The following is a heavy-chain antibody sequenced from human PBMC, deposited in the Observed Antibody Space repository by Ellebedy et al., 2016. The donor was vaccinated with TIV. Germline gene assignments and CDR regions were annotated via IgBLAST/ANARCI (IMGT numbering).Heavy chain of an antibody. V-gene: IGHV3-74*01. Sequence: GESLKISXAASGFTFSSYAMHWVRQAPGKGLVWVSRINSDGSSTSYADSVKGRFTISRDNAKNTLYLQMNSLRAEDTAVYYCANLAVPAARDAFDIWGQGTMVTVSS. CDR1: GFTFSSYA. CDR2: INSDGSST. J-gene: IGHJ3*02. D-gene: IGHD2-2*01. CDR3: ANLAVPAARDAFDI.